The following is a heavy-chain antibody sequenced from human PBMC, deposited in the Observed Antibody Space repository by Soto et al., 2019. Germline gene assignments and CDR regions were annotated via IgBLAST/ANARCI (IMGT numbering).Heavy chain of an antibody. Sequence: QVQLVQSGAEVKKPGTSVKISCKASGYRFTHYYKHWVRQAPGQGLEWMGIISPISDSSNYSQILQGVVAMTRDTSTTTVYMELTSLRSEDTAVYYCARGCCLSATCPGTLFEFSGQGTLVAVSS. V-gene: IGHV1-46*01. CDR1: GYRFTHYY. D-gene: IGHD1-1*01. CDR3: ARGCCLSATCPGTLFEF. J-gene: IGHJ4*02. CDR2: ISPISDSS.